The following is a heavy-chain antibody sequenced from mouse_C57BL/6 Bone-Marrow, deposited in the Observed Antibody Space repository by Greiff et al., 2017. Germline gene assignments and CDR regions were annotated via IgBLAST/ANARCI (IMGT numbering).Heavy chain of an antibody. V-gene: IGHV1-80*01. CDR1: GYAFSSYW. J-gene: IGHJ2*01. D-gene: IGHD1-1*01. CDR2: IYPGDGDT. Sequence: QVQLKQSGAELVKPGASVKISCKASGYAFSSYWMNWVKQRPGKGLEWIGQIYPGDGDTNYNGKFKGKATLTADKSSSTAYMQLSSLTSEDSAVYFCARRHYYYGSSPYYFDYWGQGTTLTVSS. CDR3: ARRHYYYGSSPYYFDY.